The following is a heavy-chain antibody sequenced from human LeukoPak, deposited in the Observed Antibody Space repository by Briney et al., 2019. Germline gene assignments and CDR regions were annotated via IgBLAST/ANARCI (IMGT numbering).Heavy chain of an antibody. D-gene: IGHD6-13*01. CDR1: GYTFTIYY. CDR2: INPSGGST. Sequence: ASVNVSFTASGYTFTIYYMHWVRQAPGQGLEWMGIINPSGGSTSYAQKFQGRVTMTRDTSTSTVYMELSSLRSEDTAVYYCARDPQNIAAAGTSPVYWGQGTLVTVSS. CDR3: ARDPQNIAAAGTSPVY. J-gene: IGHJ4*02. V-gene: IGHV1-46*01.